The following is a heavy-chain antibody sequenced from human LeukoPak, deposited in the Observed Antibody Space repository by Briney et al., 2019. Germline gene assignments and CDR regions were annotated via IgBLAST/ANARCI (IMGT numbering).Heavy chain of an antibody. CDR2: ISSSSSYI. CDR1: GFTFSSYS. J-gene: IGHJ3*02. Sequence: PGGSLRLSCAASGFTFSSYSMNWVRQAPGKGLEWVSSISSSSSYIYYADSVKGRFTISRDNAKNSLYLQMNSLRAEDTAVYYCARDLGWELLEFYAFDIWGQGTMVTVSS. CDR3: ARDLGWELLEFYAFDI. D-gene: IGHD1-26*01. V-gene: IGHV3-21*01.